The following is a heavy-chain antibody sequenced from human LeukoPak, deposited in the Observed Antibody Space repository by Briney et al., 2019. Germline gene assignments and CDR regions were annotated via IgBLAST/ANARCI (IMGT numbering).Heavy chain of an antibody. CDR2: ISYDGSNK. V-gene: IGHV3-30*18. D-gene: IGHD2-2*01. Sequence: GGSLRLSCAASGFTFSSYGMHWVRQAPCKGLEWVAVISYDGSNKYYADSVKGRFTISRDNSKNTLYLQMNSLRAEDTAVCYCAKVQRYQLLRGYFDYWGQGTLVTVSS. CDR3: AKVQRYQLLRGYFDY. CDR1: GFTFSSYG. J-gene: IGHJ4*02.